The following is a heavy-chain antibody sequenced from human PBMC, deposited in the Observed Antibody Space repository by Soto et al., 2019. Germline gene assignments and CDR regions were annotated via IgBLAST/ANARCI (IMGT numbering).Heavy chain of an antibody. CDR1: VGSFRGYS. Sequence: TLSLTCAVYVGSFRGYSWTWIRQPPGKGLEWIGEVNHSGSTYYSPSLMSRVTLSIDTSKNQFSLKLSSVTAADTAVYYCARGRQVTPAALFKRAGDYSMDVWGQGTTVTVSS. D-gene: IGHD2-2*01. V-gene: IGHV4-34*01. CDR3: ARGRQVTPAALFKRAGDYSMDV. CDR2: VNHSGST. J-gene: IGHJ6*02.